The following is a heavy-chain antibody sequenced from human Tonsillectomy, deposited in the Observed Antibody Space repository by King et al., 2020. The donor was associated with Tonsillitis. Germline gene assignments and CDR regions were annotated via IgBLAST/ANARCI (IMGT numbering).Heavy chain of an antibody. CDR3: AKEYNAFDV. Sequence: VQLVESGGGVVQPGRSLRLSCAASGFSLRIYVMHWVRQAPGKGLEWVATSYDESENLYADSVKGRFTISRDNSKDTLYLQMNSLRTEDTALYYCAKEYNAFDVWGQGTMVTVSS. V-gene: IGHV3-30-3*02. J-gene: IGHJ3*01. CDR1: GFSLRIYV. CDR2: TSYDESEN. D-gene: IGHD1-14*01.